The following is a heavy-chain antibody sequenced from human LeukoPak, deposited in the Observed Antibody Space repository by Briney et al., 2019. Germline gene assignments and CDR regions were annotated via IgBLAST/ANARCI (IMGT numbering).Heavy chain of an antibody. D-gene: IGHD4-17*01. CDR2: VSGGGGTT. V-gene: IGHV3-23*01. CDR1: GFTFSSYA. CDR3: ARRRSTVTTSLDY. Sequence: PGGSLRLSCAASGFTFSSYAMSWVRQAPGKGLEWVSTVSGGGGTTYYADSVKGRFTISRDNAKNPLYLQMNSLRAEDTAVYYCARRRSTVTTSLDYWGQGTLVTVSS. J-gene: IGHJ4*02.